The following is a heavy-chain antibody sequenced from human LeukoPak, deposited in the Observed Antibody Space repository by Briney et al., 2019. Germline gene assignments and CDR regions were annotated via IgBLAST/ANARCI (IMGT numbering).Heavy chain of an antibody. CDR3: AKHDGSGSSDY. V-gene: IGHV3-33*06. D-gene: IGHD3-10*01. CDR1: GFTFSSYG. Sequence: GRSLRLSCAASGFTFSSYGMHWVRQAPGKGLEWVAVIWYDGSNKYYVDSVKGRFTISRDNSKNTLYLQMNSLRAEDTAVYYCAKHDGSGSSDYWGQGTLVTVSS. CDR2: IWYDGSNK. J-gene: IGHJ4*02.